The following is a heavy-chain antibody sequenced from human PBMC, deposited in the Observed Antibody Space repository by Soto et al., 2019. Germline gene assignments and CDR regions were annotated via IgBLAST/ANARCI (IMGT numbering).Heavy chain of an antibody. J-gene: IGHJ6*02. Sequence: GGSLRLSCAASGFTFSNYAMSWVRQAPGKGPEWVSAISGSGRSIYYADSVKGRFNISRDNSKNTLDLQLNSLRAEDTAIYYCAKLESTSLGAMDVWGHGTTVTVSS. V-gene: IGHV3-23*01. CDR2: ISGSGRSI. D-gene: IGHD2-2*01. CDR3: AKLESTSLGAMDV. CDR1: GFTFSNYA.